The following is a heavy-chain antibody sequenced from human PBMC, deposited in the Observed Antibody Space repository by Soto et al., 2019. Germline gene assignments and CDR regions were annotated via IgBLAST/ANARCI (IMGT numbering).Heavy chain of an antibody. Sequence: SETLSLTCAVSGGSISSSNWWSWVRQPPGKGLEWIGEIYHSGSTNYNPSLKSRVTISVDKSKNQFSLKLSSVTAAETAVYYCATADTMAVAGPGHYYCGMDVWGQGTTVTVSS. J-gene: IGHJ6*02. D-gene: IGHD6-19*01. CDR1: GGSISSSNW. V-gene: IGHV4-4*02. CDR2: IYHSGST. CDR3: ATADTMAVAGPGHYYCGMDV.